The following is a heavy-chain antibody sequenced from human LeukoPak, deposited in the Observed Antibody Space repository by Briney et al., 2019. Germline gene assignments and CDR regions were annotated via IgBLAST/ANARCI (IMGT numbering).Heavy chain of an antibody. CDR2: ISGSGGNT. V-gene: IGHV3-23*01. J-gene: IGHJ4*02. D-gene: IGHD5-12*01. CDR3: ATDYFIDY. Sequence: GGSLRLSCAVSGFTFSRYAMTWVRQAPGKGLEWVSSISGSGGNTYYADSVKGRFTISRDNSKDTLYLQMNSLRAEDTAVYYCATDYFIDYWGQGTLVTVSS. CDR1: GFTFSRYA.